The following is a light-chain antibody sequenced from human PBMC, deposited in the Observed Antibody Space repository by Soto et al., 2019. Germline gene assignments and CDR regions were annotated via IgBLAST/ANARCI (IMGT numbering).Light chain of an antibody. J-gene: IGKJ1*01. CDR1: QSVTSNY. V-gene: IGKV3-20*01. CDR3: QHDVTSPTT. Sequence: IVSTQYPGNLALYKGERATLSCGASQSVTSNYLAWYQQKPGQAPRLLIFGASIRATGIPDRFVGSGSGTDFTLTISRLEPEDFAVYYCQHDVTSPTTFGQGTKVDTK. CDR2: GAS.